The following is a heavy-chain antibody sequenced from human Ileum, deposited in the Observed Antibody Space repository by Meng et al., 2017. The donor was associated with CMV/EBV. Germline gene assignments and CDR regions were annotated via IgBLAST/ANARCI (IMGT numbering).Heavy chain of an antibody. CDR1: GFTFSTYW. J-gene: IGHJ4*02. Sequence: SCAASGFTFSTYWMHWVRQGPGKGPVWIARMSSDGRSFNYADSVKGRFTISRDNARNILFLQMNNLRAEDTALYYCARDDRNSYSFDYWGQGVLVTVSS. CDR3: ARDDRNSYSFDY. V-gene: IGHV3-74*01. CDR2: MSSDGRSF.